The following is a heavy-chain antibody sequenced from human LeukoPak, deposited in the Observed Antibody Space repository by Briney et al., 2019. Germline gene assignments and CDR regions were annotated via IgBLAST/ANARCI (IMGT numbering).Heavy chain of an antibody. CDR2: ISLSGLT. J-gene: IGHJ4*02. D-gene: IGHD2-8*01. CDR3: TRENGAFSPFGF. V-gene: IGHV4-4*02. CDR1: GGSITTTNF. Sequence: PSETLSPTCGVSGGSITTTNFWSWVRQAPGQGLEWIGEISLSGLTNYNSSLSSRVTISLDRAKNHLSLNLRSVTAADTAIYYCTRENGAFSPFGFWGQGTVVTVSS.